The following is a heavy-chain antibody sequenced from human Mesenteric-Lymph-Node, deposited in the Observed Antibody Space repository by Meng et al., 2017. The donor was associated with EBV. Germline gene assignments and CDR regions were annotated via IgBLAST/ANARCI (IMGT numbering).Heavy chain of an antibody. CDR1: GGSFSGYY. J-gene: IGHJ5*02. Sequence: QVQLQQWGAGLVKPSXXXXLXXXVSGGSFSGYYWGWIRQPPGKGLEWIGEINHSGTTNYNPSLKSRVTISIDTSQNQFSLKMTSVDDVDTAVYYCARGYCTTTTCYALVFDPWGEGTLVTVSS. V-gene: IGHV4-34*02. CDR3: ARGYCTTTTCYALVFDP. D-gene: IGHD2-2*01. CDR2: INHSGTT.